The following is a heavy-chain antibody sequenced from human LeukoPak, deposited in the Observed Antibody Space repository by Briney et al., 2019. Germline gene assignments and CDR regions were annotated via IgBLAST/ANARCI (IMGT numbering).Heavy chain of an antibody. CDR3: ARSQGPYDY. J-gene: IGHJ4*02. CDR1: GFTFSTYG. Sequence: GGSLRLSCAASGFTFSTYGMHWVRQAPGKGLGWVTFIASGGNVKYYADSVKGRFTISRDNAKNTLYLQLNSLRAEDTAIYYCARSQGPYDYWGQGTLVTVSS. V-gene: IGHV3-33*01. CDR2: IASGGNVK.